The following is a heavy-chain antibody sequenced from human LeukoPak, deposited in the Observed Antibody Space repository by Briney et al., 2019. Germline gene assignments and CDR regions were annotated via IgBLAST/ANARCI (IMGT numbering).Heavy chain of an antibody. CDR1: GFTFSSYA. CDR2: ISGSGGST. J-gene: IGHJ4*02. CDR3: AKWSSGSPGDY. V-gene: IGHV3-23*01. D-gene: IGHD1-26*01. Sequence: GGSLRLSCAASGFTFSSYAMRWVRQAPGKGREWVSGISGSGGSTYYADSVKGRFTISRDNSKNTLYLQMNSLRAEDTAVHYCAKWSSGSPGDYWGQGTLVTVSS.